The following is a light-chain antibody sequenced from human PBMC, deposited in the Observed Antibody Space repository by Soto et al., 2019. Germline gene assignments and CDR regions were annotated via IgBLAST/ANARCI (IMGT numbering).Light chain of an antibody. CDR2: QDS. CDR3: QAWDSSLVV. Sequence: SYELTQPPSVAVSPGQTASITCSGDKWGNKYACWYQQKPCQSPVMVIYQDSKRPSGIPERFSGSNSRNTATLTISGTQAMDEADYYCQAWDSSLVVFGGGTKLTVL. V-gene: IGLV3-1*01. J-gene: IGLJ2*01. CDR1: KWGNKY.